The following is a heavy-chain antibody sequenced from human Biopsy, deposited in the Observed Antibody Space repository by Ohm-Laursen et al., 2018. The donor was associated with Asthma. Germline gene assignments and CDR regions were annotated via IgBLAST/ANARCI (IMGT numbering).Heavy chain of an antibody. D-gene: IGHD2-15*01. CDR3: ARVPTTLRYFDL. V-gene: IGHV4-61*01. CDR2: ISYSGST. CDR1: GGSASSGSYY. J-gene: IGHJ2*01. Sequence: SETLSLTCTASGGSASSGSYYWSWIRQPPGKGLAWVSYISYSGSTDYNPSLKSRLTISMDTSKNQFSLKLSSVTAADTAVYYCARVPTTLRYFDLWGRGTLVTVSS.